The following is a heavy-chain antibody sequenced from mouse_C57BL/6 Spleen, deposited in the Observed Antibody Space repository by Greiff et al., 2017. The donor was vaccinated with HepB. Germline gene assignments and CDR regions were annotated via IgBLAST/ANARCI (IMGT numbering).Heavy chain of an antibody. D-gene: IGHD1-1*01. CDR1: GFTFSSYG. J-gene: IGHJ3*01. CDR3: ARHGVGSVLFFAY. V-gene: IGHV5-6*02. CDR2: ISSGGSYT. Sequence: DVKLVESGGDLVKPGGSLKLSCAASGFTFSSYGMSWVRQTPDKRLEWVATISSGGSYTYYPDSVKGRFTISRDNAKNTLYLQMSSLKSEDTAMYYCARHGVGSVLFFAYWGQGTLVTVSA.